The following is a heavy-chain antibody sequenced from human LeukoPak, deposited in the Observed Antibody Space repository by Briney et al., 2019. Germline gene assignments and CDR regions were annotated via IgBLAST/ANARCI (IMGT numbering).Heavy chain of an antibody. CDR2: ISGLGGYT. V-gene: IGHV3-11*05. Sequence: GGSLRLSCAASGFTFSGYYMSWIRQAPGKGLEWLSDISGLGGYTNYADSVKGRFTFSRDSSKNSLYLQMNSLRAEDTAVYYCARVCSWGSSGAYYFDYWGQGTMVTVSS. J-gene: IGHJ4*02. D-gene: IGHD3-22*01. CDR1: GFTFSGYY. CDR3: ARVCSWGSSGAYYFDY.